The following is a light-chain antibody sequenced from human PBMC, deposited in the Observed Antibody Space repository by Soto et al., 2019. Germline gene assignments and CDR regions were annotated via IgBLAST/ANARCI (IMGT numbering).Light chain of an antibody. CDR1: QSVSSY. CDR2: DAS. CDR3: QQYHNSPQT. Sequence: EIVFTQSPATLSLSPGERATLSCRASQSVSSYLAWYQQKPGQAPRLLIYDASNRATGIPARFSGSGSGTDFTLTISRLEPEDFAVYYCQQYHNSPQTFGQGTKVDIK. J-gene: IGKJ1*01. V-gene: IGKV3-11*01.